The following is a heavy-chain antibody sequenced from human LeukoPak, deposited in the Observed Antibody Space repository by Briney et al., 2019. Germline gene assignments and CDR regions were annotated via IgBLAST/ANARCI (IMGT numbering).Heavy chain of an antibody. D-gene: IGHD5-12*01. J-gene: IGHJ4*02. CDR2: INHSGST. CDR3: ARGRKWLRSYYFDY. V-gene: IGHV4-34*01. CDR1: GGSFSGYY. Sequence: PSETLSLTCAVYGGSFSGYYWSWIRQPPGKGLEWIGEINHSGSTNYNPSLKSRVTISVDTSKNQFSLKPSSVTAADTAVYYCARGRKWLRSYYFDYWGQGTLVTVSS.